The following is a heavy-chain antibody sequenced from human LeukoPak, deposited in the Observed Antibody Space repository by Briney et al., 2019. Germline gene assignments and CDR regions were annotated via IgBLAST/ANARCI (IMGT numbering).Heavy chain of an antibody. D-gene: IGHD2-2*01. Sequence: GGSLRLSCAASGFTFRNYGMHWVRQAPGKGLEWVAVISYDGTNKYYADSVKGRFTISIDNSKNTLYLQMNSLRAEDTAVYYCAKGWGFCSSTSCYPRIWGQGTMVTVSS. CDR3: AKGWGFCSSTSCYPRI. J-gene: IGHJ3*02. CDR2: ISYDGTNK. V-gene: IGHV3-30*18. CDR1: GFTFRNYG.